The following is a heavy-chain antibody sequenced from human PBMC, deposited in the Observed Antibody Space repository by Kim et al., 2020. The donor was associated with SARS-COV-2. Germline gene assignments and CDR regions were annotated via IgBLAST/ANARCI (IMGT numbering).Heavy chain of an antibody. J-gene: IGHJ5*02. V-gene: IGHV4-39*01. D-gene: IGHD3-22*01. CDR3: ARRPTSGYPIGFDP. CDR1: GGSISSSSYY. CDR2: IYYSGST. Sequence: SETLSLTCTVSGGSISSSSYYWAWIRQPPGKGLEWIGSIYYSGSTYYNPSLKSRVTISVDTSKNQFSLKLTSVTAADTALFYCARRPTSGYPIGFDP.